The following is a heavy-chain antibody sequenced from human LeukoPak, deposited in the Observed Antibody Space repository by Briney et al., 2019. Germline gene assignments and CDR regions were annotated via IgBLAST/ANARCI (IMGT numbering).Heavy chain of an antibody. CDR2: IYPGDSDT. V-gene: IGHV5-51*01. J-gene: IGHJ4*02. Sequence: GESLKISCKGSGYSFTSYWIGWVRQMPGKGLEWMGIIYPGDSDTRYSPSFQGQVTISADKSIRTSYLQWRSLKASDTAMYYCARLDYDILTGYYGGIDYWGQGILVTVSS. CDR1: GYSFTSYW. D-gene: IGHD3-9*01. CDR3: ARLDYDILTGYYGGIDY.